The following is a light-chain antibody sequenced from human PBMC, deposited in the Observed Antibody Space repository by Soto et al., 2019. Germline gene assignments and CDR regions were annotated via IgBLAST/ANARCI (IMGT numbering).Light chain of an antibody. V-gene: IGLV2-14*01. J-gene: IGLJ1*01. CDR3: SSYTSSSPCV. CDR2: DVS. Sequence: QSVLTQPASVSGSPGQSITICCTGTSSDVGSYRYVSWYQQYPGKAPKLMRYDVSNRSLGVSNRFSGSKSGNTASLTISGLQAEDEADYYCSSYTSSSPCVFGTGRKVTVL. CDR1: SSDVGSYRY.